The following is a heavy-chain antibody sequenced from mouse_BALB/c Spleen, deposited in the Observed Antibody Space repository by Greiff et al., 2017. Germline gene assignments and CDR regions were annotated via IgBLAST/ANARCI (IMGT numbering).Heavy chain of an antibody. D-gene: IGHD2-10*02. Sequence: EVKLVESGPGLVKPSQSLSLTCSVTGYSITSGYYWNWIRQFPGNKLEWMGYIGYDGSNNYNPSLKNRISITRDTSKNQFFLKLNSVTTEDTATYYCAREGYGNYLDYWGQGTTLTVSS. CDR2: IGYDGSN. V-gene: IGHV3-6*02. CDR1: GYSITSGYY. J-gene: IGHJ2*01. CDR3: AREGYGNYLDY.